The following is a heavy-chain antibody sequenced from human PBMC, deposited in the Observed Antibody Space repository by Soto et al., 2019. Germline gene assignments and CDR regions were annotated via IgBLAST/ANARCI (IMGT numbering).Heavy chain of an antibody. CDR2: ISASGAST. CDR1: GFTFNNYA. J-gene: IGHJ4*02. D-gene: IGHD3-16*02. CDR3: AKGKVVGGVIED. V-gene: IGHV3-23*01. Sequence: EVQLLESGGGLVQPGGSLRLSCAASGFTFNNYALNWVRQAPGKGLEWVSGISASGASTYYADSVKGRFTISRDNSKNTLYLLMNSLRAEDTAVYYCAKGKVVGGVIEDWGQGTLVTVSS.